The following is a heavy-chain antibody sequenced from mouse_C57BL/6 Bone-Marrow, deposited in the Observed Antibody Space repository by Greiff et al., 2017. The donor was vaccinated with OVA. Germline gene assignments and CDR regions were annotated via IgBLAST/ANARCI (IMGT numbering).Heavy chain of an antibody. D-gene: IGHD2-5*01. CDR2: IDPANGNT. CDR3: ASRPYYSTLYYFDY. V-gene: IGHV14-3*01. J-gene: IGHJ2*01. CDR1: GFNIKNTY. Sequence: VHVKQSVAELVRPGASVKLSCTASGFNIKNTYMHWVKQRPEQGLEWIGRIDPANGNTKYAPKFQGKATITADTSSNTAYLQLSSLTSEDTAIYYCASRPYYSTLYYFDYWGQGTTLTVSS.